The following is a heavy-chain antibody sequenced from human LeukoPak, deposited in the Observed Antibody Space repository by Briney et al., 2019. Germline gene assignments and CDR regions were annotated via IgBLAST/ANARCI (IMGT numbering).Heavy chain of an antibody. J-gene: IGHJ3*02. Sequence: KPSETLSLTCTVSGGSISSYYWSWIRQPAGKGLEWIGRIYTSGSTNYNPSLKSRVTMSVDTSKNQSSLKLSSVTAADTAVYYCARGGYCSGGSCYSDAFDIWGQGTMVTVSS. CDR3: ARGGYCSGGSCYSDAFDI. V-gene: IGHV4-4*07. CDR1: GGSISSYY. CDR2: IYTSGST. D-gene: IGHD2-15*01.